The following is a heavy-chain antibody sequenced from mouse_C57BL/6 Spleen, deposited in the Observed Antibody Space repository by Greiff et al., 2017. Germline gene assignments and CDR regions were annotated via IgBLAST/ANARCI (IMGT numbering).Heavy chain of an antibody. Sequence: QVQLQQPGAELVKPGASVKLSCKASGYTFTSYWMQWVKQRPGQGLEWIGEIDPSDSYTNYNQKFKGKATLTVDTSSSTAYMQLSSLTSEDSAVYYCARSVDYAMGYWGQGTSVTVSS. CDR3: ARSVDYAMGY. D-gene: IGHD1-1*02. V-gene: IGHV1-50*01. CDR2: IDPSDSYT. CDR1: GYTFTSYW. J-gene: IGHJ4*01.